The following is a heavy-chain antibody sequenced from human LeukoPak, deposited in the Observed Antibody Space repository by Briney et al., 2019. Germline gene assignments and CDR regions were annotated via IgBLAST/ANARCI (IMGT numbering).Heavy chain of an antibody. V-gene: IGHV1-46*01. CDR1: GYTFTSYY. Sequence: ASVKVSCKASGYTFTSYYMHWVRQAPGQGLEWMGIINPSGGSTSYAQKFQGRVTMTRDTSISTAYMELSRLRSDDTAVYYCARGYCSGGSCRNFDYWGQGTLVTVSS. CDR2: INPSGGST. CDR3: ARGYCSGGSCRNFDY. D-gene: IGHD2-15*01. J-gene: IGHJ4*02.